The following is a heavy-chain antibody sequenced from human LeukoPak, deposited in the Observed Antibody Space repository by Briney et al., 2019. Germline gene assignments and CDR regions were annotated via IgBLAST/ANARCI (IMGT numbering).Heavy chain of an antibody. V-gene: IGHV1-18*01. CDR3: ARQLRWDQYYFDY. CDR1: GYTFTSCG. D-gene: IGHD4-23*01. Sequence: GASVKVCCKASGYTFTSCGFSWVRQAPGQGLAWMGWISAYNGDTKYALNLQGRVTMTTDTSTNTAYMELRSLRSDDTAVYYCARQLRWDQYYFDYWGQGTLVTVSS. CDR2: ISAYNGDT. J-gene: IGHJ4*02.